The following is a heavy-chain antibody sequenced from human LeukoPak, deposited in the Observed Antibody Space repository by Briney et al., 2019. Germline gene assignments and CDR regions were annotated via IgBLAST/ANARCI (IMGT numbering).Heavy chain of an antibody. D-gene: IGHD6-13*01. Sequence: LPGGSLRLSCAASGFTFGMFAMSWVRQAPGKGLEWVSSLSGDGGSYFYAESVKGRFSISGDKSNNTLYLQMNSPRAEDTAIYYCAKEARRSSWFDFDNWGQGTLVTVSS. CDR2: LSGDGGSY. V-gene: IGHV3-23*01. J-gene: IGHJ4*02. CDR3: AKEARRSSWFDFDN. CDR1: GFTFGMFA.